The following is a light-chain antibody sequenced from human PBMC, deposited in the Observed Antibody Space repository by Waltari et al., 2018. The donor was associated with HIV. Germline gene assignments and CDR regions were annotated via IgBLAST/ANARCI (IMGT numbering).Light chain of an antibody. CDR2: RAN. Sequence: IVITQSPATLSVSPGETATLSCSASQSISSNLAWYQQKPGQAPRLLIDRANTRATGVPARFSGSGSGTEFTLTISSLQSEDFAIYYCQHYNNWPPWTFGQGTKVEIK. V-gene: IGKV3-15*01. CDR3: QHYNNWPPWT. J-gene: IGKJ1*01. CDR1: QSISSN.